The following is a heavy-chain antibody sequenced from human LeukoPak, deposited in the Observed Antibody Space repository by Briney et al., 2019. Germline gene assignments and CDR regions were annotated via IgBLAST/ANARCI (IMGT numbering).Heavy chain of an antibody. CDR1: GFTFSSYS. D-gene: IGHD4-11*01. V-gene: IGHV3-21*01. J-gene: IGHJ6*03. CDR3: ARCTVTTVYYYYYYYMDV. CDR2: ISSSSSYI. Sequence: GGSLRLSCAASGFTFSSYSMNWVRQAPGKGLEWVSSISSSSSYIYYADSVKGRFTISRDNAKNSLYLQMNSLRAEDTAVYYCARCTVTTVYYYYYYYMDVWGKGTTVTVSS.